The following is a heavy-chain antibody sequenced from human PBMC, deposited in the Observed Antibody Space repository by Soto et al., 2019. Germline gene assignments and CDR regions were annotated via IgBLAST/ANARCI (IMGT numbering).Heavy chain of an antibody. J-gene: IGHJ4*02. D-gene: IGHD2-15*01. CDR2: ILYSGTT. V-gene: IGHV4-30-4*01. Sequence: QVQLQESGPGLVKPSQTLSLTCTVSGGSISSGDYYWSWIRQPPGKGLESIGYILYSGTTNYNPALESRLTISVDTSKFQFSLKLTSVTAADTAVYYCARIGALDYWGRGTLVTVSS. CDR3: ARIGALDY. CDR1: GGSISSGDYY.